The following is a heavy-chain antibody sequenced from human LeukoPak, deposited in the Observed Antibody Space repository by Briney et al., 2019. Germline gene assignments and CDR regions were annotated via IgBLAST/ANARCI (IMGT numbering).Heavy chain of an antibody. CDR1: GSSFTSYW. V-gene: IGHV5-51*01. CDR2: IYPGDSDT. D-gene: IGHD3-10*01. CDR3: ARSVGGSGSSPGDY. J-gene: IGHJ4*02. Sequence: GASLKISYKGSGSSFTSYWIGWVRPMPGKGLEWMGIIYPGDSDTSYSPSFQGHVTISAAKSISTAYLPWSSLKASDTAMYYCARSVGGSGSSPGDYGGQGTLVTVSS.